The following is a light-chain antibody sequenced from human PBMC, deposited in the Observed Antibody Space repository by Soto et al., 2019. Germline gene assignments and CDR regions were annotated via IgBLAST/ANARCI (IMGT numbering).Light chain of an antibody. CDR1: SSNIGAARD. CDR3: HSYDNSLGAGV. Sequence: QSVLTQPPSVSGAPGQSITISCTGSSSNIGAARDVHWYQQLPGAAPKLLIYRNSNRPSGVPDRFSGSKSGTSASLAITGLQAEDEADYYCHSYDNSLGAGVFGGGTKLTVL. CDR2: RNS. V-gene: IGLV1-40*01. J-gene: IGLJ3*02.